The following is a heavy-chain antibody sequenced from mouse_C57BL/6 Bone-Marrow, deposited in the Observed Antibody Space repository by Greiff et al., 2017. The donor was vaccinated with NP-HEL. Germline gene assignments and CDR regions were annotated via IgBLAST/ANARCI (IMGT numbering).Heavy chain of an antibody. J-gene: IGHJ2*01. CDR2: ISTYYGDA. Sequence: VKLVESGPELVRPGVSVKISCKGSGYTFTDYAMHWVKQSHAKSLEWIGVISTYYGDASYNQKFKDKATMTVDKSSSTAYMELARLTSEDSAVYYCARYTTVVAKGNYWGQGTTLTVSS. CDR3: ARYTTVVAKGNY. D-gene: IGHD1-1*01. CDR1: GYTFTDYA. V-gene: IGHV1-67*01.